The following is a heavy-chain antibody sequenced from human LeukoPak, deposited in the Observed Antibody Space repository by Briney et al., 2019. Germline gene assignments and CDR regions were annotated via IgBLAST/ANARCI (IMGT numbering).Heavy chain of an antibody. CDR2: IYYSGNT. V-gene: IGHV4-39*07. CDR1: GGSIRSTNYY. J-gene: IGHJ4*02. CDR3: ARRPRGTFDY. Sequence: PSETLSLTCSVSGGSIRSTNYYWGWIRQPPGKGLEWIGSIYYSGNTYYSPSLMSRVTISVDTSKNQFSLKLSSVTAADTAVYYCARRPRGTFDYWGQGTLVTVSS.